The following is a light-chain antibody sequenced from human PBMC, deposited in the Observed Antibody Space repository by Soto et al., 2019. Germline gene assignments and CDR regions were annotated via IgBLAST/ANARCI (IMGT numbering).Light chain of an antibody. V-gene: IGLV1-44*01. Sequence: QLVLTQPPSASGTPGQGVTISCSGSSSNIGSKTVNWYQQLPGTAPKLLIYSNSQRPSGVPDRFSGSKSGTSASLAISGLQSEDAADYFCTAWDDNLNGVLFGGGTKVTVL. CDR2: SNS. CDR3: TAWDDNLNGVL. J-gene: IGLJ2*01. CDR1: SSNIGSKT.